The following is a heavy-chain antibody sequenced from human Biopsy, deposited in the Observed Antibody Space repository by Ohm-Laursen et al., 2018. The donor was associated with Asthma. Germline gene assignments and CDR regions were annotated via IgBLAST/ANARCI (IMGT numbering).Heavy chain of an antibody. CDR1: GFTVSTNG. CDR3: ARGDSSNWSHYYFDY. Sequence: SPRLSCSASGFTVSTNGMSWVRQPPGKGLEWVSVIYSGGGTYYADSVQGRVTISRDNSKNTLSLQMNSLRAEDTAVYYCARGDSSNWSHYYFDYWGQGTLVTVSS. J-gene: IGHJ4*02. D-gene: IGHD3-22*01. CDR2: IYSGGGT. V-gene: IGHV3-53*01.